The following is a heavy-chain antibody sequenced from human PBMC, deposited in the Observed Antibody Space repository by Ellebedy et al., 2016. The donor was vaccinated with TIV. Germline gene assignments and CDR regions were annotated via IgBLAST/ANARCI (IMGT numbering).Heavy chain of an antibody. CDR3: ARFYDWLALMHYFDY. D-gene: IGHD3-9*01. CDR1: GFSFSSYA. Sequence: GESLKISCAASGFSFSSYAMSWVRQAPGKGLEWVSGIDHGGGNTYYADSVKGRFTISRDNSKDTLYLQVDSLRAEDTAVYYCARFYDWLALMHYFDYWGQGTLVTVS. CDR2: IDHGGGNT. J-gene: IGHJ4*02. V-gene: IGHV3-23*01.